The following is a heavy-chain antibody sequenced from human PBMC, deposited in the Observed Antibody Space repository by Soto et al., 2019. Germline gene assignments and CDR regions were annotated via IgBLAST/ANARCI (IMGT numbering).Heavy chain of an antibody. D-gene: IGHD3-22*01. Sequence: SETLSLTCTVSGGSISSYYWSWIRQPPGKGLEWIGYIFYSGSTNYNPSLKSRVTISVDTSKNQFSLRLSSVTAADTAVYYCARDGYYYDSSGYQRVYYFDYWGQGTLVTSPQ. CDR1: GGSISSYY. CDR3: ARDGYYYDSSGYQRVYYFDY. V-gene: IGHV4-59*01. J-gene: IGHJ4*02. CDR2: IFYSGST.